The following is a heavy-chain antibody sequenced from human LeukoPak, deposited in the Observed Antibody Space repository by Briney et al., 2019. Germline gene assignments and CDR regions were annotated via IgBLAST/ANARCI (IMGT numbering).Heavy chain of an antibody. Sequence: GGSLGLSCAASGFTFSSYEMNWVRQAPGKGLEWVSYISSSGSTIYYADSVKGRFTISRDNAKNSLYLQMNSLRAEDTAVYYCARFLRRGTFDYWGQGTLVTVSS. CDR3: ARFLRRGTFDY. V-gene: IGHV3-48*03. CDR1: GFTFSSYE. CDR2: ISSSGSTI. D-gene: IGHD3-3*01. J-gene: IGHJ4*02.